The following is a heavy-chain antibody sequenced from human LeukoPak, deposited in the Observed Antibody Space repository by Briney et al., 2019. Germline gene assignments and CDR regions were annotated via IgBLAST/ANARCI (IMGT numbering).Heavy chain of an antibody. CDR3: AAKNPHY. D-gene: IGHD1-14*01. CDR2: ITDSGGNT. J-gene: IGHJ4*02. V-gene: IGHV3-23*01. Sequence: GESLRLSCAASGFTFSSYAMSWVRQAPGKGLEWVSAITDSGGNTYYADSVKDRFTISRDNSKNTLYLQMNSLRAEDTAVYYCAAKNPHYWGQGTLVTVSS. CDR1: GFTFSSYA.